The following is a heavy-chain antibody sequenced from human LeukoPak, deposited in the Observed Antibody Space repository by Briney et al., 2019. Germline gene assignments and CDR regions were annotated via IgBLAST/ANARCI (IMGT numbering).Heavy chain of an antibody. CDR2: INPSGGST. CDR1: GYTFTSYY. Sequence: ASVKVSCKASGYTFTSYYMHWVRQAPGQGLEWMGIINPSGGSTSYAQKFQGRVTMTRDTSTSTVYMELSSLRSEDTAVYYCARDLSSSWYGHTEQYSDYWGQGTLVTVSS. D-gene: IGHD6-13*01. CDR3: ARDLSSSWYGHTEQYSDY. J-gene: IGHJ4*02. V-gene: IGHV1-46*01.